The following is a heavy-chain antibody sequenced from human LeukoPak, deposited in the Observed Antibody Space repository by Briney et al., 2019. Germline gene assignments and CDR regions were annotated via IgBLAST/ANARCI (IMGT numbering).Heavy chain of an antibody. CDR1: GFAFSSSW. Sequence: GGSLRLSCAASGFAFSSSWMAWVRQAPGKGLEWVTNMNPDGSTKNYVDSVRGRFTISRDDAKNSLYLQMNSLRADDTAVYYCARDSGYSAFDYWGQGTLVTVSS. CDR2: MNPDGSTK. J-gene: IGHJ4*02. D-gene: IGHD5-12*01. V-gene: IGHV3-7*05. CDR3: ARDSGYSAFDY.